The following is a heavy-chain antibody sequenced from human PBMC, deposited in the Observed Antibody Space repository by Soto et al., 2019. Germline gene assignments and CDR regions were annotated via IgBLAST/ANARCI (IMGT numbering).Heavy chain of an antibody. J-gene: IGHJ4*02. Sequence: SVKVSCKASGGTFSSYAISWVRQAPGQGLEWMGGIIPIFGTANYAQKFQCRVTITADESTSTAYMELSSLRSEDTAVYYCARGTYSSPGNFDYWGQGTLVTVSS. V-gene: IGHV1-69*13. CDR1: GGTFSSYA. CDR2: IIPIFGTA. CDR3: ARGTYSSPGNFDY. D-gene: IGHD6-13*01.